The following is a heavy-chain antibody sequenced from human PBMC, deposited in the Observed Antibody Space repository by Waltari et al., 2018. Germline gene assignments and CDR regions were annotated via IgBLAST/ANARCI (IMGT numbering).Heavy chain of an antibody. CDR1: GLTVSSYS. CDR3: ARDLGDSNDY. V-gene: IGHV3-53*02. D-gene: IGHD4-17*01. CDR2: IYSGGST. Sequence: EVQLVETGGGLIEPGGSLRLPCAASGLTVSSYSMSWVRQAPGKGLEWVSVIYSGGSTYYADSVKGRFTISRDNSKNTLYLQMNSLRAEDTAVYYCARDLGDSNDYWGQGTLVTVSS. J-gene: IGHJ4*02.